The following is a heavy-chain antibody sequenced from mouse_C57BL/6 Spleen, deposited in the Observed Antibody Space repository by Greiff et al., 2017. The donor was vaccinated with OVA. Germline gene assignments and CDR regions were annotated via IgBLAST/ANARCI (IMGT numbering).Heavy chain of an antibody. J-gene: IGHJ1*03. V-gene: IGHV1-53*01. D-gene: IGHD1-1*01. Sequence: QVQLKQPGTELVKPGASVKLSCKASGYTFTSYWMHWVKQRPGQGLEWIGNINPSNGGTNYNEKFKSKATLTVDKSSSTAYMQLRRLTSADSAVYYCASVCYSGSSYAFDVWGTGPTVTVSS. CDR3: ASVCYSGSSYAFDV. CDR2: INPSNGGT. CDR1: GYTFTSYW.